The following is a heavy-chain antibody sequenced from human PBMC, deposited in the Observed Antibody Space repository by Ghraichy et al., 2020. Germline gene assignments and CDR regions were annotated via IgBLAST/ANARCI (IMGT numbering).Heavy chain of an antibody. V-gene: IGHV3-21*01. CDR1: GFTFSSYS. CDR3: ARDPNDILTGYSLGWFDP. J-gene: IGHJ5*02. Sequence: GGSPRLSCAASGFTFSSYSMNWVRQAPGKGLEWVSSISSSSSYIYYADSVKGRFTISRDNAKNSLYLQMNSLKAEDTAVYYCARDPNDILTGYSLGWFDPWGQGTLVTVSS. D-gene: IGHD3-9*01. CDR2: ISSSSSYI.